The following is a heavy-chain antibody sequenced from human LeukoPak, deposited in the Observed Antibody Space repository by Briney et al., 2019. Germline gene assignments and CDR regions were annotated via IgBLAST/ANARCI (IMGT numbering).Heavy chain of an antibody. D-gene: IGHD2-2*01. J-gene: IGHJ6*03. CDR3: ARDRSTRNYYYYMDD. V-gene: IGHV4-59*01. Sequence: SETLSLTCTVSGGSISSYYWSWIRQPPGKGLEWIGYIYYSGSTNYNPSLKSRVTISVDTSKNQFSLKLSSVTAADTAVYYCARDRSTRNYYYYMDDWGKGTTVTVSS. CDR1: GGSISSYY. CDR2: IYYSGST.